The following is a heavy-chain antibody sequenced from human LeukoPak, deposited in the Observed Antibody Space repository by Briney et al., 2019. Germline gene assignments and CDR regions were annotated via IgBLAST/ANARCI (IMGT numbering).Heavy chain of an antibody. J-gene: IGHJ3*02. Sequence: SETLSLTCTVSGGSISTYYWSWIRQPAGKGLEWIGRIHTSGSTNYNPSLKSRVTMSVDTSKNQFSLKLSSVTAADTAVYYCARDRYYYDSSTYYSAFHTWGQGTMVTVSS. D-gene: IGHD3-22*01. CDR2: IHTSGST. CDR1: GGSISTYY. V-gene: IGHV4-4*07. CDR3: ARDRYYYDSSTYYSAFHT.